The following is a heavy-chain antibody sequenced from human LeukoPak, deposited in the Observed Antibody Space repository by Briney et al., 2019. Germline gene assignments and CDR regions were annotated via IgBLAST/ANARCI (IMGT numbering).Heavy chain of an antibody. V-gene: IGHV3-20*04. CDR2: INWNGGST. Sequence: GGSLRLSCAASGFTFDDYGMSWVRQAPGKGLEWVSGINWNGGSTGYADSVKGRFTISRDSAKNSLYLQMNSLRAEDTALYYCARVRGRDYYDSSGYRFDYWGQGTLVTVSS. CDR3: ARVRGRDYYDSSGYRFDY. J-gene: IGHJ4*02. D-gene: IGHD3-22*01. CDR1: GFTFDDYG.